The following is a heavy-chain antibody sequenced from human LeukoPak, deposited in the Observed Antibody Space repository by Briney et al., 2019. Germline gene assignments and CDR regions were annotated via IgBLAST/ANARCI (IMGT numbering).Heavy chain of an antibody. Sequence: ASVKVSCKVSGYTLTELSMHWVRQAPGKGLEWMGGFDPEDGETIYAQKFQGRVTMTEDTSTDTAYMELSSLRSEDTAVYYCATLKRRDGDYSFWGQGTLVTVSS. CDR2: FDPEDGET. D-gene: IGHD4-17*01. V-gene: IGHV1-24*01. CDR3: ATLKRRDGDYSF. CDR1: GYTLTELS. J-gene: IGHJ4*02.